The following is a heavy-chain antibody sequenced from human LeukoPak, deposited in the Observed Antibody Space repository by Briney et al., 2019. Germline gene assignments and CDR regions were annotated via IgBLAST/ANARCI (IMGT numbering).Heavy chain of an antibody. V-gene: IGHV4-61*02. CDR2: IYASGST. J-gene: IGHJ4*02. D-gene: IGHD5-12*01. CDR1: GGSISSGSYY. CDR3: AADSGVYSGYEFDY. Sequence: PSETLSLTCTVSGGSISSGSYYWTWIRQPAGKGLEYIGRIYASGSTNYNPSLKSRVTISVDTSKTQFSLRLSSVTAADTAVYYCAADSGVYSGYEFDYWGQGTLVTVSS.